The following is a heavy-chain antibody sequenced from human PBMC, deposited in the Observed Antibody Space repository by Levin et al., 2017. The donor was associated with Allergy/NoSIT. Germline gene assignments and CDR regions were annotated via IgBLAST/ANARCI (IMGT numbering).Heavy chain of an antibody. D-gene: IGHD3-10*01. J-gene: IGHJ4*02. Sequence: GGSLRLSCAASGFTFSSYAMHWVRQAPGKGLEWVAIISYDGSNKYYADSVKGRFTISRDNAKNTLYLQMNSLRVEDTAVYYCARDDNVLLWFGNFDYWGQGTLVTVSS. CDR2: ISYDGSNK. CDR1: GFTFSSYA. CDR3: ARDDNVLLWFGNFDY. V-gene: IGHV3-30-3*01.